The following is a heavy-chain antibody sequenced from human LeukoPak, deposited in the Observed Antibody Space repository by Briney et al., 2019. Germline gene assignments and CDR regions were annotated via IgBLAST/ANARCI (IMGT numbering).Heavy chain of an antibody. Sequence: VASVKVSCKAFGYTFTSYGISWVRQAPGQGLELMGWISAYNGNTNYALKLQGRVTMTTDTSTSTAYMELRSLRSDVTAVYYCASFGAVAGTQRRQPSYAFDFWGQGTMVTVSS. CDR2: ISAYNGNT. V-gene: IGHV1-18*01. D-gene: IGHD6-19*01. J-gene: IGHJ3*01. CDR1: GYTFTSYG. CDR3: ASFGAVAGTQRRQPSYAFDF.